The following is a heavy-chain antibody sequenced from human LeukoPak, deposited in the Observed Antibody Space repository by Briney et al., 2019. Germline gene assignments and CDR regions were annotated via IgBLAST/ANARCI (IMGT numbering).Heavy chain of an antibody. CDR1: GFTFSSYS. CDR2: ISSSSSYI. Sequence: PGGSLRLSCAASGFTFSSYSMNWVRQAPGKGLEWVSSISSSSSYIYYADSVKGRFTISRDNAKNSLYLQMNSLRAEDSAVYYCASSNWNYYNYWGQGTLVTVSS. V-gene: IGHV3-21*04. J-gene: IGHJ4*02. D-gene: IGHD1-20*01. CDR3: ASSNWNYYNY.